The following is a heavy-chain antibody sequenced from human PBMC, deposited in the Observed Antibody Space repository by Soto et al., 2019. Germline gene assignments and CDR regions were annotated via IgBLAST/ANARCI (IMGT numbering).Heavy chain of an antibody. CDR1: GGSVSSGSYY. CDR3: ARSKGVVAATRFWFDP. CDR2: IYYSGST. D-gene: IGHD2-15*01. V-gene: IGHV4-61*01. Sequence: QVQLQESGPGLVKPSETLSLTCTVSGGSVSSGSYYWSWIRQPPGQGLEWIGYIYYSGSTNYNPSLKSRDTISVDTSKNQFYLKLSSVTAADTSVYYCARSKGVVAATRFWFDPWGQGTLVTVSS. J-gene: IGHJ5*02.